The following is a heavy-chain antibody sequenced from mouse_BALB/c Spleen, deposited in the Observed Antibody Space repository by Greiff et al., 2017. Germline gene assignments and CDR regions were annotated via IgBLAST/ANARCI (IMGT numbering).Heavy chain of an antibody. CDR3: ARSYYDYDGDAMDY. V-gene: IGHV1-80*01. Sequence: QVQLQQSGAELVRPGSSVKISCKASGYAFSSYWMNWVKQRPGQGLEWIGQIYPGDGGTNYNGKFKGKATLTADKSSSTAYMQLSSLTSEDSAVYFCARSYYDYDGDAMDYWGQGTSVTVSS. D-gene: IGHD2-4*01. CDR1: GYAFSSYW. CDR2: IYPGDGGT. J-gene: IGHJ4*01.